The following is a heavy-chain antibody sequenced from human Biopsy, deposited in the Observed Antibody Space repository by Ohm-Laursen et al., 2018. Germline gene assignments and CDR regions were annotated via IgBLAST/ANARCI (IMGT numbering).Heavy chain of an antibody. CDR3: ARLYRLDDYWNDDPPDAFDV. Sequence: GTLSLTCIVSGDSISSYYWSWIRQSPGKGLEWIGYISNRGSTNYNPSLRGRVTISVDTSKNQFSLKLSSVTAADTAVFFCARLYRLDDYWNDDPPDAFDVWGQGTRVTVSS. V-gene: IGHV4-59*01. J-gene: IGHJ3*01. CDR2: ISNRGST. CDR1: GDSISSYY. D-gene: IGHD3-3*01.